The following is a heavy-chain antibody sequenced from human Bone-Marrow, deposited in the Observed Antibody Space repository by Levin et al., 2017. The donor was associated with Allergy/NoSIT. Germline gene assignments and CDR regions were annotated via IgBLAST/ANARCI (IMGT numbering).Heavy chain of an antibody. D-gene: IGHD4-23*01. V-gene: IGHV3-53*01. CDR3: AARTPGIGHS. Sequence: GGSLRLSCAASGFTVSNNYMKWVRQAPGKGLEWVSLIYSGGNTFYADSVKGRFTISRDNFKNTLYLQMNSLRAEDTAVYYCAARTPGIGHSWGQGTLVTVSS. J-gene: IGHJ4*02. CDR2: IYSGGNT. CDR1: GFTVSNNY.